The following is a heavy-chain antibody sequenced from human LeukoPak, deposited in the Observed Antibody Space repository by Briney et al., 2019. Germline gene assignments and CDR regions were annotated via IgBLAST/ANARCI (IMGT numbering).Heavy chain of an antibody. V-gene: IGHV4-59*08. CDR2: IYYGGGT. CDR1: GGAISGYY. CDR3: ARLWDSSSSLDY. J-gene: IGHJ4*02. D-gene: IGHD6-6*01. Sequence: PSETLSLTCTVSGGAISGYYWSWIRQPPGKGLGLEWIGYIYYGGGTNYNPSLKSRVTISIDTSKNQVSLKLSSVTAADTAVYYCARLWDSSSSLDYWGQGTLVTVSS.